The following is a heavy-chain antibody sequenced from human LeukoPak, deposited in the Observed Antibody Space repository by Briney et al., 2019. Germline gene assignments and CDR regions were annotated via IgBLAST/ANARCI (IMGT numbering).Heavy chain of an antibody. CDR3: ASDYGSGSYYNVPDY. CDR1: GFTFSSYW. CDR2: INSDGSTT. D-gene: IGHD3-10*01. J-gene: IGHJ4*02. Sequence: PGGSLRLSCAASGFTFSSYWMHWVRQAPGKGLVWVSRINSDGSTTNYADSVKGRFTISRDNAKNTLYLQMNSLRAEDTAVYYCASDYGSGSYYNVPDYWGQGTLVTVSS. V-gene: IGHV3-74*01.